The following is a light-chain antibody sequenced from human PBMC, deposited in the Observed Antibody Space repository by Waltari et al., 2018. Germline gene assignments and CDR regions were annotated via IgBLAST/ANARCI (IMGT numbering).Light chain of an antibody. V-gene: IGLV2-14*01. J-gene: IGLJ3*02. Sequence: QSALTQSAPVSGSPGQTITISCTGTISDVGGYNFVSWYQQLPGEPPKLFIYGVEQPPSGVSLRFSGSKSANTATLTISGLQPEDDGDYFCSSYTARSTLVFGGGTKLTVL. CDR1: ISDVGGYNF. CDR2: GVE. CDR3: SSYTARSTLV.